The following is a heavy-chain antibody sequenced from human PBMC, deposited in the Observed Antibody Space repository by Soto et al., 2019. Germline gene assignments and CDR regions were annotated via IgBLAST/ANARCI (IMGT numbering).Heavy chain of an antibody. CDR3: TTDSYTSVIVGRFDY. CDR1: GFAFSNAW. CDR2: IKSKGHGGTT. Sequence: PGGSLRLSCAASGFAFSNAWINWVRQAPGKGLEWVGRIKSKGHGGTTDFAAPVKGRFAISRDDSRNLVYMKMNSLNTEDTAVYYCTTDSYTSVIVGRFDYWGHGTLVTVSS. D-gene: IGHD3-22*01. J-gene: IGHJ4*01. V-gene: IGHV3-15*07.